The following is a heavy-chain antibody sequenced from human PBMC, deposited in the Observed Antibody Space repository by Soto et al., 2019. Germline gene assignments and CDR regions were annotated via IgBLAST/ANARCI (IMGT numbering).Heavy chain of an antibody. V-gene: IGHV1-69*06. CDR1: GGTFRSYA. CDR2: IIPIFGTA. D-gene: IGHD5-12*01. J-gene: IGHJ4*02. CDR3: ALPRPGGYVEG. Sequence: GASVKVSCKASGGTFRSYAISWVRQAPGQGLEWMGGIIPIFGTANYAQKFQGRVTITADKSTSTAYMELSSLRSEDTAVYYCALPRPGGYVEGWGQGTLVTVSS.